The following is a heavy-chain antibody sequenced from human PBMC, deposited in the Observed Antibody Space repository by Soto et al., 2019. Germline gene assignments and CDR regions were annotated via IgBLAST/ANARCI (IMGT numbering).Heavy chain of an antibody. CDR2: IRKDGGQM. D-gene: IGHD2-8*02. CDR1: RITCIGYW. Sequence: EVNLAQSGGGLVQPGGSLRLSCVASRITCIGYWMSWVRQAPGRGLEWVATIRKDGGQMYYVDSVKCRFTISRDRAKNSRYLQSNSLTVEDTALYAYSTTGGYWGQGLLDTDSS. J-gene: IGHJ4*02. V-gene: IGHV3-7*02. CDR3: STTGGY.